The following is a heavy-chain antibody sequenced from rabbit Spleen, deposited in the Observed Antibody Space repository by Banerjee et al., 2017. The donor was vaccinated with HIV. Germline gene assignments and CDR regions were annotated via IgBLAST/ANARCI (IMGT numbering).Heavy chain of an antibody. CDR2: IDTNDGDT. CDR3: ARDTGSSFSSYGMDL. D-gene: IGHD8-1*01. V-gene: IGHV1S45*01. J-gene: IGHJ6*01. CDR1: GFSFSSNW. Sequence: LEESGGGLVKPGGTLTLTCTVSGFSFSSNWICWVRQAPGKGLEWIACIDTNDGDTDYANWPKGRFTISKTSSTTVTLQMTSLTAADMATYFCARDTGSSFSSYGMDLWGPGTLVTVS.